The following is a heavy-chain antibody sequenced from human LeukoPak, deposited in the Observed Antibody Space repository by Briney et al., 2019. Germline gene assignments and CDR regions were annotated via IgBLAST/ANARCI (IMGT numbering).Heavy chain of an antibody. V-gene: IGHV3-23*01. J-gene: IGHJ4*02. Sequence: GGSLRLSCAVSGITLSNYGMGWVRQAPGKGLEWVAGISGSGGGTNYADSVKGRFTISRDNPKNTLYLQMNGLRAEDTAVYLCAKRGVVIRVILVGFHKEAYYFDSWGQGALVTVSS. CDR3: AKRGVVIRVILVGFHKEAYYFDS. CDR1: GITLSNYG. D-gene: IGHD3-22*01. CDR2: ISGSGGGT.